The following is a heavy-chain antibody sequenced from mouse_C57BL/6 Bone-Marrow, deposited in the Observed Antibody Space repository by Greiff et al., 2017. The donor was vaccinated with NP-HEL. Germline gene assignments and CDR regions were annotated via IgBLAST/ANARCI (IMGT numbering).Heavy chain of an antibody. CDR3: AREKFYYGSSYAAWFAY. V-gene: IGHV1-78*01. CDR1: GYTFTDHT. D-gene: IGHD1-1*01. CDR2: IYPRDGST. J-gene: IGHJ3*01. Sequence: VQLQQSDAELVKPGASVKISCKVSGYTFTDHTIHWMKQRPEQGLEWIGYIYPRDGSTKYNEKFKGKATLTADKSSSTAYMQLNSLTSEDSAVYFCAREKFYYGSSYAAWFAYWGQGTLVTVSA.